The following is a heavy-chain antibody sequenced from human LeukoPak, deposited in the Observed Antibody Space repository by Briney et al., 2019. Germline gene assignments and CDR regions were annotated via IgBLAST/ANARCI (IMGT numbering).Heavy chain of an antibody. D-gene: IGHD2-2*01. CDR1: GGSISSGGYY. Sequence: PSETLSLTCTVSGGSISSGGYYWSWIRQHPGKGLEWIGYIYHSGSTYYNPSLKSRVTISVDRSKNQFSLKLSSVTAADTAVYYCARADIVVVPAAIPNWFDPWGQGTLVTVSS. V-gene: IGHV4-31*03. CDR2: IYHSGST. CDR3: ARADIVVVPAAIPNWFDP. J-gene: IGHJ5*02.